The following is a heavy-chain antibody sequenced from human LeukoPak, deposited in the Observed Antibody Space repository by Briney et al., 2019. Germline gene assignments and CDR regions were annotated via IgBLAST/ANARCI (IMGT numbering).Heavy chain of an antibody. D-gene: IGHD6-19*01. V-gene: IGHV3-21*01. CDR1: GFTLSRYN. J-gene: IGHJ6*03. CDR3: ARDAQWLVPEGYYYYMDV. CDR2: ISGRSSYI. Sequence: GGSLRLSCEGSGFTLSRYNMNWFRQAPGKGLERVSSISGRSSYIFYADSVKGRFTISRDNAKSSLYLQMNSLRAEDTAVYYCARDAQWLVPEGYYYYMDVWGKGTTVTVSS.